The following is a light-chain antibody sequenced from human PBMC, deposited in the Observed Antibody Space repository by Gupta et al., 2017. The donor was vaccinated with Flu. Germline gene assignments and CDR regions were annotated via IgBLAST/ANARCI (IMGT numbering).Light chain of an antibody. CDR3: GAWDNSRSDGA. Sequence: QSVLTQPPSVSAAPGQKVTISCSGSSSNIGNKYVSWYQHLPGTAPKLLIYEDNKRPSGIPDRFSGSKSGTSATLDIAGLQTGDEADYYCGAWDNSRSDGAFGGGTKLTVL. CDR1: SSNIGNKY. J-gene: IGLJ3*02. V-gene: IGLV1-51*02. CDR2: EDN.